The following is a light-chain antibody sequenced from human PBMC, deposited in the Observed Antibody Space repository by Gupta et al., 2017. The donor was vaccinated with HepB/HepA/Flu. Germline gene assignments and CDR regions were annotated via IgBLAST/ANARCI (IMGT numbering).Light chain of an antibody. V-gene: IGKV3-11*01. Sequence: RESPPALSWSPGERATLACSATQSVSSYLAWYQEKPGQAPRLLIYDASNRAAGVPARFSGSGSGTEFTLTISSLEPEDFAVYYCQQRNIWPLTFGRGTKVEIK. CDR2: DAS. CDR3: QQRNIWPLT. CDR1: QSVSSY. J-gene: IGKJ4*01.